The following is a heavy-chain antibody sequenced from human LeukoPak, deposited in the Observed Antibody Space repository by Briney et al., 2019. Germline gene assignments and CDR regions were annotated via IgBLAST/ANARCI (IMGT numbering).Heavy chain of an antibody. J-gene: IGHJ3*02. CDR2: ISGDGGRT. CDR1: GFNFDDYA. Sequence: PGGSLRLSCAASGFNFDDYAMSWVRKPPGKGLEWVSLISGDGGRTYYAGSVKGRFTISRDNSKNSLYLQMDSLRTEDTAFYYCAKEIDTLGTNAFDIWGQGTMVTVSS. V-gene: IGHV3-43*02. D-gene: IGHD2-2*02. CDR3: AKEIDTLGTNAFDI.